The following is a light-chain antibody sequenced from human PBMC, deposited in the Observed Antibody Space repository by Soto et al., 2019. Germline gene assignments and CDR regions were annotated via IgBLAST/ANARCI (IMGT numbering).Light chain of an antibody. V-gene: IGKV1-39*01. J-gene: IGKJ5*01. CDR2: SGS. CDR3: QHYKTYAVT. CDR1: QTINIY. Sequence: DIQMTHSPSSLSASVVDRVTITCRASQTINIYVNWYQQKAGKAPKLLIHSGSSLQSGVPSRFSGSGSGTDFTLTISSLQPEDFATYYCQHYKTYAVTFGQGTRLEIK.